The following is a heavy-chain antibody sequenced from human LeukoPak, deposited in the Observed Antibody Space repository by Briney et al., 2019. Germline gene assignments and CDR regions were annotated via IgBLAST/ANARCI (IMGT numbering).Heavy chain of an antibody. CDR3: ARDHLRFLVMDAFDI. CDR1: GFTFRSYA. D-gene: IGHD3-9*01. J-gene: IGHJ3*02. V-gene: IGHV3-30*04. CDR2: ISFDGSNK. Sequence: PGGSLRLSCAASGFTFRSYAMHWVRQAPGKGRGWGAVISFDGSNKYYADSVKGRFTISRDNSKNTLYLQMNSLRAEDTAVYYCARDHLRFLVMDAFDIWGQGTMVTVSS.